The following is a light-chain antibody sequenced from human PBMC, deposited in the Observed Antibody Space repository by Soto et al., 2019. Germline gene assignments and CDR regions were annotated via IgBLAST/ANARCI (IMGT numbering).Light chain of an antibody. V-gene: IGKV1-33*01. J-gene: IGKJ2*01. CDR3: QQYENVPT. Sequence: DIQLTQSPSSLSASIGDSVTITCQASQDISTSLNWYHRRPGKAPKLLITDASTLQTGVPPRFRGSGAGTDFSFTISRLQPEGFGEYYCQQYENVPTFGQGTKVKIK. CDR2: DAS. CDR1: QDISTS.